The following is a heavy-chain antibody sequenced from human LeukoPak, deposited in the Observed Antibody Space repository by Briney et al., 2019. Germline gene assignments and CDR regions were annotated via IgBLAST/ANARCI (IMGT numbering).Heavy chain of an antibody. D-gene: IGHD2/OR15-2a*01. V-gene: IGHV3-9*01. CDR3: AKEEYDY. J-gene: IGHJ4*02. CDR1: GFTFADYA. CDR2: ISWNSGNI. Sequence: GGSLRLSCAASGFTFADYAMHWVRQTPGKGLEWVSGISWNSGNIDYADSVKGRFTISRDNAKNSLYLQMNSLRAEDTALYYCAKEEYDYWGQGTLVTVSS.